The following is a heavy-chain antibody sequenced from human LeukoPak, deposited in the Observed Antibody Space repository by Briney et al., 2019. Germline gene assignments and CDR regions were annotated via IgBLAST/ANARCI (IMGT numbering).Heavy chain of an antibody. J-gene: IGHJ4*02. V-gene: IGHV3-74*01. CDR1: GFIFSSYW. CDR2: INSDGSST. CDR3: ARRVVVPAAPYYFDY. D-gene: IGHD2-2*01. Sequence: PGRSLRLSCAASGFIFSSYWMHWVRQAPGKGLVWVSRINSDGSSTSYADSVKGRFTISRDSAKNTLYLQMNSLRAEDTAVYYCARRVVVPAAPYYFDYWGQGTLVTVSS.